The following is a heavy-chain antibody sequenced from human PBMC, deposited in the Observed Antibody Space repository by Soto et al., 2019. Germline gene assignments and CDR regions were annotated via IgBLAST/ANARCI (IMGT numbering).Heavy chain of an antibody. J-gene: IGHJ6*02. CDR1: GFSFDDYA. V-gene: IGHV3-9*01. CDR3: AREVQARGMDV. CDR2: ISWNSGTI. Sequence: EVQLVESGGGLVQPGRSLRLSCAASGFSFDDYAMHWVRQAPGKGLEWVTGISWNSGTIGYADSVKGRFTISRDNAKNSLYLQMNSLRAEDTAVYYCAREVQARGMDVWGQGTTVTVSS.